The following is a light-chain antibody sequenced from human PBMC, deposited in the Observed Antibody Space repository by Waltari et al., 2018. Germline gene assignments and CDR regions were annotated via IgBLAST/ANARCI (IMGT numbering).Light chain of an antibody. J-gene: IGKJ1*01. V-gene: IGKV1-39*01. Sequence: TCRASQSIYNSLSGLQLKPGKAPRLLIYAASSLQSGVPSRFSGSGYGTDFTLTISSLQPEDFATYCCQQTYNAPRTFGQGTKVEIK. CDR3: QQTYNAPRT. CDR2: AAS. CDR1: QSIYNS.